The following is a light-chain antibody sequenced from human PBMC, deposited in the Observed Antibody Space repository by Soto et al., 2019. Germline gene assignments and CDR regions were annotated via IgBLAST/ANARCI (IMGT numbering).Light chain of an antibody. CDR2: DVN. CDR1: SSDVGAYNY. CDR3: CSYAGSYTHWV. J-gene: IGLJ3*02. V-gene: IGLV2-11*01. Sequence: QSALTQPRSVSGSPGQSVTISCTGTSSDVGAYNYVSWYQKHPGKAPKFMIYDVNKRPSGVPDRFSGSKSGNTASLTISGLQAEDEADYYCCSYAGSYTHWVFGGGTTLTVL.